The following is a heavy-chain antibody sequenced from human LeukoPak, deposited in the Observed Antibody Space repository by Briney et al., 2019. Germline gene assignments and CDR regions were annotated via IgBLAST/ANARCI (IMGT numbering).Heavy chain of an antibody. J-gene: IGHJ3*02. CDR1: GYTLTELS. D-gene: IGHD6-13*01. Sequence: ASVKVSCKVSGYTLTELSMHWVRQAPGKGLEWMGWMNPNSGNTGYAQKFQGRVTITRNTSISTAYMELSSLRSEDTAVYYCAARVGSSRLRDAFDIWGQGTMVTVSS. CDR2: MNPNSGNT. V-gene: IGHV1-8*03. CDR3: AARVGSSRLRDAFDI.